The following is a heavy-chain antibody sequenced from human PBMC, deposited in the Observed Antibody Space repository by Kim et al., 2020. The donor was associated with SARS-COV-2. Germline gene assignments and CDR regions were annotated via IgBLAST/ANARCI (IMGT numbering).Heavy chain of an antibody. J-gene: IGHJ6*02. CDR3: ARDLSERPYYYYYGMDV. D-gene: IGHD1-1*01. CDR1: GFTFSSYS. Sequence: GGSLRLSCAASGFTFSSYSMNWVRQAPGKGLEWVSSISSSSSYIYYADSVKGRFTISRDNAKNSLYLQMNSLRAEDTAVYYCARDLSERPYYYYYGMDVWGQGTTVTVSS. V-gene: IGHV3-21*01. CDR2: ISSSSSYI.